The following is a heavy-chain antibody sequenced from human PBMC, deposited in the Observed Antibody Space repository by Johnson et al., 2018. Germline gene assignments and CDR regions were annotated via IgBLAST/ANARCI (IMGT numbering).Heavy chain of an antibody. CDR2: ISYDGSNK. CDR1: GFTFSSYG. Sequence: QVQLVQSGGGVVQXGRSLRLXCAASGFTFSSYGMHWVRQAPGKGLEWVAVISYDGSNKYYADSVKGRFTISRDNSKTTLYLQMNSLRAEDTAVYYCAKRLPTTVTTEDYYGMDVWGQGTTVTVSS. V-gene: IGHV3-30*18. CDR3: AKRLPTTVTTEDYYGMDV. J-gene: IGHJ6*02. D-gene: IGHD4-17*01.